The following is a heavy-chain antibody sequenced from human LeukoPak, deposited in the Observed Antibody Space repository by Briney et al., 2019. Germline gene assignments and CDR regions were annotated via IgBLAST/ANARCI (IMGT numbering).Heavy chain of an antibody. CDR1: GGSISSYY. CDR2: LYYSGRT. J-gene: IGHJ4*02. CDR3: ARVYSDCSGDSCYFRY. D-gene: IGHD2-15*01. V-gene: IGHV4-59*01. Sequence: PSETLSLTCTVSGGSISSYYWNWIRQPPGKGLEWIGYLYYSGRTNYIPSLKSRVTISVVTSNNQFSLKLSSVTAADTAVYYCARVYSDCSGDSCYFRYWGQGTLVTVSS.